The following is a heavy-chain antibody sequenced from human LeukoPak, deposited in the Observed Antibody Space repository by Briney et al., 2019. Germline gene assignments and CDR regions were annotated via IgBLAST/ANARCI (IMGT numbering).Heavy chain of an antibody. V-gene: IGHV4-39*07. CDR2: IYYSGGT. J-gene: IGHJ3*02. Sequence: SETLSLTCTVSGGSISSYSYYWGWIRQPPGKGLEWLGSIYYSGGTYYNPSLKSRVTISVDTSKNQLSLKLSSVTAADTAVYYCARDRPNVGSSGYYSRHDAFDIWGQGTMVTVSS. CDR3: ARDRPNVGSSGYYSRHDAFDI. CDR1: GGSISSYSYY. D-gene: IGHD3-22*01.